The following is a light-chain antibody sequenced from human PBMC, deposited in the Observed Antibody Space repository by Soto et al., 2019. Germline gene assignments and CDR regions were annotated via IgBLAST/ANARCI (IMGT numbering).Light chain of an antibody. Sequence: EIVLTQSPATLSLSPGERATLSCRASQSVSSSLAWFQHKPGQAPRLLIYDASNRATGIPARFSGSGSGTDFTLTISSLEPEDFAISYGQQRSNWPRTFGQGTKLEIK. CDR2: DAS. CDR3: QQRSNWPRT. CDR1: QSVSSS. V-gene: IGKV3-11*01. J-gene: IGKJ2*01.